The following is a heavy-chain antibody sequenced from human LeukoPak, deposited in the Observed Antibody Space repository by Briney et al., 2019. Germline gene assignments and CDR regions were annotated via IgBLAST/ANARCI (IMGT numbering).Heavy chain of an antibody. Sequence: PSETLSLTGAVYGESFSGYYWSWIRQPPGKGLEWIGEINHSGSTNYNPSLKSRVTISVDTSKNQFSLKLSSVTAADTAVYYCARVRSTVTTPSAFDIWGQGTMVTVSS. D-gene: IGHD4-17*01. J-gene: IGHJ3*02. CDR2: INHSGST. CDR1: GESFSGYY. CDR3: ARVRSTVTTPSAFDI. V-gene: IGHV4-34*01.